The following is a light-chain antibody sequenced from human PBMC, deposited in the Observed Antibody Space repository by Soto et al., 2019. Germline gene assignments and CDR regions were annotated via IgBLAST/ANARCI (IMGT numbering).Light chain of an antibody. Sequence: NFMLTQPHSVSESPGKTVTISCTGSGGSIASNYVQWFQQRPGSAPTTVIYEEDQRPSGVPDRFSGSIDSSSNSASLTISGLKTEDEADYYCQSSDIRNVVFGGGTKLTVL. J-gene: IGLJ2*01. CDR2: EED. CDR3: QSSDIRNVV. V-gene: IGLV6-57*02. CDR1: GGSIASNY.